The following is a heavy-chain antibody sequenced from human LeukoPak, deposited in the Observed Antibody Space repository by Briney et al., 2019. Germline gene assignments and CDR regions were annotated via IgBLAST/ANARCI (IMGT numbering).Heavy chain of an antibody. CDR1: GFTFSDYA. CDR3: ARVGRGYSFKVYYFDY. J-gene: IGHJ4*02. Sequence: GRSLRLSCAASGFTFSDYAIHWVRQAPGKGLEWVAVISYDGSNKFYADSVKGRFTISRDNSNNTLCLQMNSLRAEDTAVYYCARVGRGYSFKVYYFDYWGRGTLVTVSS. D-gene: IGHD5-18*01. V-gene: IGHV3-30*04. CDR2: ISYDGSNK.